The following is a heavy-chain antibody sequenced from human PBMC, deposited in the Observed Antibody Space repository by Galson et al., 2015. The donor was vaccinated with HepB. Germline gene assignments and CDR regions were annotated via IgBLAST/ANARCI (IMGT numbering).Heavy chain of an antibody. V-gene: IGHV3-73*01. J-gene: IGHJ4*02. Sequence: SLRLSCAASGFTFSGSAMHWVRQASGKGLEWVGRIRSKANSYATAYAASVKGRFTISRDDSKNTAYLQMNSLKTEDTAVYYCIVATITSGTMDYWGQGTLVTVSS. CDR1: GFTFSGSA. CDR3: IVATITSGTMDY. CDR2: IRSKANSYAT. D-gene: IGHD5-12*01.